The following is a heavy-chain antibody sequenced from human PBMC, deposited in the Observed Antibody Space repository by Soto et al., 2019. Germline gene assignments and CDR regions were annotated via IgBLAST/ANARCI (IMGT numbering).Heavy chain of an antibody. J-gene: IGHJ5*02. CDR1: GFSLSTSGAA. Sequence: QINLIESGPTLVKPTQPLTLTCTFSGFSLSTSGAAVGWVRQPPGRALEWLALIYWDGDKRYNASLGNRLTITKDTSMNQVVLTLPIVNPADTATYYCAHRATMTFFGLIIDNGIWFDPWGQGTRVIVSS. D-gene: IGHD3-22*01. CDR3: AHRATMTFFGLIIDNGIWFDP. V-gene: IGHV2-5*02. CDR2: IYWDGDK.